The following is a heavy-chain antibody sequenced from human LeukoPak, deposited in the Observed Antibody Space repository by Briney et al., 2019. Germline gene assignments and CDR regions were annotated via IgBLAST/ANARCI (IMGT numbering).Heavy chain of an antibody. J-gene: IGHJ4*02. CDR3: ARTDVNRYDFWSGYPRTSFDY. D-gene: IGHD3-3*01. CDR2: INHSGST. V-gene: IGHV4-34*01. Sequence: SETLSLTCAVYGGSFSGYYWSWIRQPPGKGLEWIGEINHSGSTNYNPSLKSRVTISVDTSKNQFSLKLSSVTAADTAVYYCARTDVNRYDFWSGYPRTSFDYWGQGTLVTVSS. CDR1: GGSFSGYY.